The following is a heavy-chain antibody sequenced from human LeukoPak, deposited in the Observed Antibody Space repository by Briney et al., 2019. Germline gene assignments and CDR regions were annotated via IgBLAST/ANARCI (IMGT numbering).Heavy chain of an antibody. CDR1: GGSLSNYY. CDR2: IYYSRSI. Sequence: PSETLSLTCTVSGGSLSNYYWSWIRQPPGKGLEWIGYIYYSRSINYNPSLKSRVTISVDMSKNQFSLQLSSVTAADTAVYYCARQSRDGDYIAKLFDYWGQGTLVTVSS. CDR3: ARQSRDGDYIAKLFDY. J-gene: IGHJ4*02. V-gene: IGHV4-59*08. D-gene: IGHD4-17*01.